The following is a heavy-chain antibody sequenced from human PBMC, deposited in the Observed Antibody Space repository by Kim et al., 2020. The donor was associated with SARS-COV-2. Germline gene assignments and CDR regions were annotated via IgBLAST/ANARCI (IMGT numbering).Heavy chain of an antibody. CDR3: ARGVRYYGSGSVWLYDY. CDR2: IWHSGDT. J-gene: IGHJ4*02. Sequence: SETLSLTCVVSGDSISSNNWWNWVRQPPGKGLEWIGEIWHSGDTNYNPSLKSRLTISVDKSKNQFSLRLSSVTAADTAVYYCARGVRYYGSGSVWLYDYWGQGTLVTVSS. V-gene: IGHV4-4*02. D-gene: IGHD3-10*01. CDR1: GDSISSNNW.